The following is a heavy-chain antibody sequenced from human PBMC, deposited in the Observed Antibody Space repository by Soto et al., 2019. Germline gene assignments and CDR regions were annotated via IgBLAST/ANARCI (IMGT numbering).Heavy chain of an antibody. J-gene: IGHJ4*02. CDR3: ARHHPGLGHYGDYDDNVFDY. D-gene: IGHD4-17*01. CDR1: GGSISSSSYY. CDR2: IYYSGST. Sequence: PSETLSLTCTVSGGSISSSSYYWGWIRQPPGKGLEWIGSIYYSGSTYYNPSLKSRVTISVDTSKNQFSLKLSSVTAADTAVYYCARHHPGLGHYGDYDDNVFDYWGQGTLVTVSS. V-gene: IGHV4-39*01.